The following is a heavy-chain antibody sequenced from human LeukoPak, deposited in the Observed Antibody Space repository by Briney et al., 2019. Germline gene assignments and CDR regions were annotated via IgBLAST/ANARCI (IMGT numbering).Heavy chain of an antibody. CDR3: AKTRTSYSSSWYHFDY. Sequence: PGGSLRLSCAASGFTFDDYAMHWVRQAPGKGLEWDSGISWNSGSIGYADSVKGRFTISRDNAKNSLYLQMNSLRAEDTALYYCAKTRTSYSSSWYHFDYWGQGTLVTVSS. V-gene: IGHV3-9*01. CDR1: GFTFDDYA. J-gene: IGHJ4*02. CDR2: ISWNSGSI. D-gene: IGHD6-13*01.